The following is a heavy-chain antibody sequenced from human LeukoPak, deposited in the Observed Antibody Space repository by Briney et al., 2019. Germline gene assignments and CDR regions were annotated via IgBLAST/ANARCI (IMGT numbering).Heavy chain of an antibody. CDR1: GGSISSGGYS. CDR3: ARGQPEGLDLAQYYFDY. J-gene: IGHJ4*02. Sequence: PSETLSLTCAVSGGSISSGGYSWSWIRQPPGKGLEWIGYIYHSGSTYYNPSLKSRVTISVDRSKNQFSLKLSSVTAADTAVYYCARGQPEGLDLAQYYFDYWGQGTLVTVSS. CDR2: IYHSGST. D-gene: IGHD2-2*03. V-gene: IGHV4-30-2*01.